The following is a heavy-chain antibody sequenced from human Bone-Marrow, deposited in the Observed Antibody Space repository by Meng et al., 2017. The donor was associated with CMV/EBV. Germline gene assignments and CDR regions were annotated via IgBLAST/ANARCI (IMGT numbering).Heavy chain of an antibody. CDR3: ARVYSSVGDYYYCGMYV. Sequence: ASVKVSCKASGYTFTSYYMHWVRQAPGQGLEWMGIINPSGGSTSYAQKFQGRVTMTRDTSTSTVYMELSSLRSEDTAVYYCARVYSSVGDYYYCGMYVWGQGTTVNVAS. J-gene: IGHJ6*01. V-gene: IGHV1-46*01. CDR2: INPSGGST. CDR1: GYTFTSYY. D-gene: IGHD1-26*01.